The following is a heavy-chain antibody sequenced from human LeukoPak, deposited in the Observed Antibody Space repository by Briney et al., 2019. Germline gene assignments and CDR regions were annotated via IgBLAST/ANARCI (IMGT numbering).Heavy chain of an antibody. D-gene: IGHD4/OR15-4a*01. Sequence: ASVKVSCKASEYTFTDYYIHWMRQAPGQGLEWIGWTNPDGGFTSYAQKFQGRVTMNRDMSIGTAYMELSRLTSDDTAVYYCARDDYGGNSFDHWGQGTLVLVSS. J-gene: IGHJ4*02. CDR2: TNPDGGFT. V-gene: IGHV1-2*02. CDR3: ARDDYGGNSFDH. CDR1: EYTFTDYY.